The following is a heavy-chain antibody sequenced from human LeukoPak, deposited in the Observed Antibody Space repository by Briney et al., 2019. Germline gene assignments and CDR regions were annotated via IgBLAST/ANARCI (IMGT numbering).Heavy chain of an antibody. V-gene: IGHV3-15*05. D-gene: IGHD6-19*01. CDR3: STGYGGAWYSQTGDY. CDR2: IKSKTFDGTT. J-gene: IGHJ4*02. Sequence: GGSLRLSCAAYGITFTNAWMSWVRQAPGKGLEWIGLIKSKTFDGTTDYAAPVTGRFTISRDDSRDTVYLQMDSLTTEDTGVYYCSTGYGGAWYSQTGDYWGQGTLVTVSP. CDR1: GITFTNAW.